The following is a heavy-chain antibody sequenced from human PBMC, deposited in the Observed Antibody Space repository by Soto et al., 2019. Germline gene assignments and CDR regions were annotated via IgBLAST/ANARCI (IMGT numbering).Heavy chain of an antibody. CDR2: ISGSGGST. V-gene: IGHV3-23*01. CDR1: GFTFSSYA. CDR3: AKSPSAMVRGPQYYFDY. Sequence: PGGSLRLSCAASGFTFSSYAMSWVRQAPGKGLEWVSAISGSGGSTYYADSVKGRFTISRDSSKNTLYLQMNSPRAEDTAVYYCAKSPSAMVRGPQYYFDYWGQGTLVTVSS. J-gene: IGHJ4*02. D-gene: IGHD3-10*01.